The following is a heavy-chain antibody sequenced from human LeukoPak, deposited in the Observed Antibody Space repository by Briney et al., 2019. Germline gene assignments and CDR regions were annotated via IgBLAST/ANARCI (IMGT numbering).Heavy chain of an antibody. CDR3: ARASPLTTFGVVVVYDAFDI. CDR2: ISAYNGNT. J-gene: IGHJ3*02. D-gene: IGHD3-3*01. V-gene: IGHV1-18*01. CDR1: GYTFTSYG. Sequence: ASVKVSCKASGYTFTSYGISWVRQAPGQGLEWMGWISAYNGNTNYAQKLQGRVTMTTDTPTSTAYMELRSLRSDDTAVYYCARASPLTTFGVVVVYDAFDIWGQGTMVTVSS.